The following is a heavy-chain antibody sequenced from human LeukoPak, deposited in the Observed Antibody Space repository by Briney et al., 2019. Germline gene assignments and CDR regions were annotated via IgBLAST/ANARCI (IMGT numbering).Heavy chain of an antibody. J-gene: IGHJ4*02. CDR3: ARDAAAGPFDY. Sequence: GGSLRLSCAASGFTFSSYGMHWVRQAPGKGLEGVAVIWYDGSNKYYADSVKGRFTISRDNSKNTLYLQMNSLRAEDTAVYYCARDAAAGPFDYWGQGTLVTVSS. CDR1: GFTFSSYG. CDR2: IWYDGSNK. V-gene: IGHV3-33*01. D-gene: IGHD6-13*01.